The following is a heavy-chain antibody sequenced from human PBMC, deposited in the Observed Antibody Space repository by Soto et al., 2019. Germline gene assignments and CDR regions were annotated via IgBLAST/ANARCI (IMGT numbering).Heavy chain of an antibody. Sequence: GGSLRLSCAASGFTFRSYAMSWVRQAPGKGLEWVSAISGSGGSTYYADSVKGRFTISRDNSKNTLYLQMNSLRAEDTAVYYCAKSSNIVLMVYDILGGYFDYWGQGTLVTVSS. V-gene: IGHV3-23*01. CDR3: AKSSNIVLMVYDILGGYFDY. J-gene: IGHJ4*02. CDR2: ISGSGGST. D-gene: IGHD2-8*01. CDR1: GFTFRSYA.